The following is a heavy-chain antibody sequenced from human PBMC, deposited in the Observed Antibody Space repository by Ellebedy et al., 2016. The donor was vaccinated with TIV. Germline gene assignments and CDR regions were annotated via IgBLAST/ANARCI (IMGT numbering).Heavy chain of an antibody. D-gene: IGHD1-26*01. V-gene: IGHV3-30*03. J-gene: IGHJ4*02. CDR2: ISYDGSNK. Sequence: GESLKISXAASGFTFSNYAMHWVRQAPGKGLEWLAVISYDGSNKYYADSVKGRFTISRDNSKNTLYLQVNSLRAEDTAVYYCARDMAGSFYYWGRGTPVTVSS. CDR1: GFTFSNYA. CDR3: ARDMAGSFYY.